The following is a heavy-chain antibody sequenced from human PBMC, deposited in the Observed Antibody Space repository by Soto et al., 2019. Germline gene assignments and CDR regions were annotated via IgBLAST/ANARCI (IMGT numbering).Heavy chain of an antibody. V-gene: IGHV3-33*03. CDR1: GFTFSSYG. Sequence: PGGSLRLSCAASGFTFSSYGMHWVRQAPGKGLEWVAVIWCDGSNKNYADSVKGRFTISRDNAKNTLYLQMNSLRAEDTAVYYCASGRTDILTGCFDYWGQGTLVTVSS. J-gene: IGHJ4*02. CDR3: ASGRTDILTGCFDY. CDR2: IWCDGSNK. D-gene: IGHD3-9*01.